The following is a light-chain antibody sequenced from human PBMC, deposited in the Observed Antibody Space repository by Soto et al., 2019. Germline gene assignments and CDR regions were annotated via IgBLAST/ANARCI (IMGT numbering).Light chain of an antibody. CDR1: QSVSSY. Sequence: EIVLTQSPATLSLSPGERATLSCRTSQSVSSYLAWYQQKPGQAPRLLIYDASNRATGIPARFSGSGSGTDFTLTISSLEPGDVAVYYCQQRSKWPYTFGQGTKLEIK. CDR2: DAS. V-gene: IGKV3-11*01. J-gene: IGKJ2*01. CDR3: QQRSKWPYT.